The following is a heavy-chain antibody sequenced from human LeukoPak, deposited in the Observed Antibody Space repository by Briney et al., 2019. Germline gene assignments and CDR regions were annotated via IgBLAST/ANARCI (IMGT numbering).Heavy chain of an antibody. CDR1: GGSISSYY. Sequence: SETLSLTCTVSGGSISSYYWSWIRQPAGKGLEWIGRIYTSGSTNYNPSLKSRVTMSVDTSKNQFSLKLSSVTAADTAVYYCARDRPSGGYYYYYYMDVWGKGTTVTVSS. J-gene: IGHJ6*03. D-gene: IGHD3-16*01. V-gene: IGHV4-4*07. CDR3: ARDRPSGGYYYYYYMDV. CDR2: IYTSGST.